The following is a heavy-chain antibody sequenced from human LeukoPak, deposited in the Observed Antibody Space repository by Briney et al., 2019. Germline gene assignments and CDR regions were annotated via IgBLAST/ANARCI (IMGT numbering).Heavy chain of an antibody. Sequence: ASVKVSCKASGGTFSSYAISWVRQAPGQGLEWMGWISAYNGNTNYAQKLQGRVTMTTDTSTSTAYMELRSLRSDDTAVYYCARDFPGGHLDYWGQGTLVTVSS. J-gene: IGHJ4*02. CDR3: ARDFPGGHLDY. V-gene: IGHV1-18*01. CDR1: GGTFSSYA. CDR2: ISAYNGNT. D-gene: IGHD3-16*01.